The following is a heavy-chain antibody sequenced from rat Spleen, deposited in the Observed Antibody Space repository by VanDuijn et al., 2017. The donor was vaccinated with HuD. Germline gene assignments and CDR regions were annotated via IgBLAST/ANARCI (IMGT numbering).Heavy chain of an antibody. Sequence: EVHLVESGGGQVQPGRSLKLSCVASGFTFNNYWMTWIRQAPGKGLEWVASITNASGRTYYPDSVKGRFTISRDTAHNTLYLQMNSLRSEDTATYYCATYSDYATSPFAYWGRGTLVTVSS. J-gene: IGHJ3*01. D-gene: IGHD1-6*01. CDR1: GFTFNNYW. CDR2: ITNASGRT. CDR3: ATYSDYATSPFAY. V-gene: IGHV5-31*01.